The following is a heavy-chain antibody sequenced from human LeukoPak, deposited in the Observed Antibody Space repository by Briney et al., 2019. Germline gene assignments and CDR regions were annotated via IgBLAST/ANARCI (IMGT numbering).Heavy chain of an antibody. V-gene: IGHV3-30-3*02. CDR3: AKKKKRPNPQSRAFDN. D-gene: IGHD2-8*01. Sequence: GRSLRLSCAASGFTFSTYFMHWVRQAPGKGLEWVADIASDGSHTFYVESVKGRFTISRDNSKNTLYLQMNSLRAEDTAVYFRAKKKKRPNPQSRAFDNRGQGKMVHV. J-gene: IGHJ3*02. CDR2: IASDGSHT. CDR1: GFTFSTYF.